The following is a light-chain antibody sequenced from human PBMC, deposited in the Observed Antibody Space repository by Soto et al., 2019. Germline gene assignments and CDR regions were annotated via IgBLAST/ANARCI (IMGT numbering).Light chain of an antibody. J-gene: IGKJ1*01. V-gene: IGKV1-5*01. CDR3: QQYYSYPWT. Sequence: RVTIPCRASQSISGWLAWYQQKPGKAPKLLIYDVSSLESGVPSRFSGSGSGTQFTLTISSLQPDDFATYYCQQYYSYPWTFGQGTKVDIK. CDR2: DVS. CDR1: QSISGW.